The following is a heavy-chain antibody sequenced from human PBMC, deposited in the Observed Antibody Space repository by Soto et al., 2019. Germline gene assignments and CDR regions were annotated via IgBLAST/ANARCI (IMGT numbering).Heavy chain of an antibody. J-gene: IGHJ6*02. CDR3: ATGTFDVLVPAAMGVDYYYGMDV. V-gene: IGHV1-69*13. Sequence: AASVKVSCKASGGTFSSYAISWVRQAPGQGLEWMGGIIPIFGTANYAQKFQGRVTITADESTSTAYMELSSLRSEDTAVYYCATGTFDVLVPAAMGVDYYYGMDVWGQGTTVTVSS. D-gene: IGHD2-2*01. CDR1: GGTFSSYA. CDR2: IIPIFGTA.